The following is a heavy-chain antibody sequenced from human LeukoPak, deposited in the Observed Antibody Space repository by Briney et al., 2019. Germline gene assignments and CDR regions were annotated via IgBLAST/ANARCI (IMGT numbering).Heavy chain of an antibody. Sequence: GGSLRLSCAASGVTLSPYGMHWVRQAPGQGLEWMGWINPNSGGTNYAQKFQGRVTMTRDTSISTAYMELSRLRSDDTAVYYCARLDDYYGSGSALWGQGTLVTVSS. CDR3: ARLDDYYGSGSAL. V-gene: IGHV1-2*02. D-gene: IGHD3-10*01. J-gene: IGHJ4*02. CDR2: INPNSGGT. CDR1: GVTLSPYG.